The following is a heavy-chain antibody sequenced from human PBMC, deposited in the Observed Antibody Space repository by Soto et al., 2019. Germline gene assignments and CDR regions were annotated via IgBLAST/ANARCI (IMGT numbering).Heavy chain of an antibody. J-gene: IGHJ4*02. D-gene: IGHD5-12*01. Sequence: QVQLQQWGAGLLKPSETLSLTCAVYGGSFSGYYWSWIRQPPGKGLEWIGEINHSGSTNYKPSLKSRVTISVDTSKNQFSLKLSSVTAADTAVYYCARGQWLRPFDYWGQGTLVTVSS. V-gene: IGHV4-34*01. CDR2: INHSGST. CDR3: ARGQWLRPFDY. CDR1: GGSFSGYY.